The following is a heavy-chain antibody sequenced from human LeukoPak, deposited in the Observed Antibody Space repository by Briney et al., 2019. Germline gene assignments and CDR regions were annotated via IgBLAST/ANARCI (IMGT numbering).Heavy chain of an antibody. CDR3: AKVGERGGVWKYYFDY. CDR1: GFTFSSYA. Sequence: GGSLRLSCAASGFTFSSYAMSWVRQAPGKGLEWVSAISGGGGSTYYTDSVKGRFTISRDNSKNTLYLQMNSLRAEDTAVYYCAKVGERGGVWKYYFDYWGQGTLVTVSS. CDR2: ISGGGGST. J-gene: IGHJ4*02. V-gene: IGHV3-23*01. D-gene: IGHD2-8*02.